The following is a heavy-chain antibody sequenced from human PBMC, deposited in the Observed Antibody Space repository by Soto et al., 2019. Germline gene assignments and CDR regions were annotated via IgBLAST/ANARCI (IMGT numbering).Heavy chain of an antibody. CDR3: ARDRHYGSGGANWFDP. CDR2: ICPYNGNT. D-gene: IGHD3-10*01. Sequence: QVQLVQSGAEVKKPGASVKVSCKAFGYTFTSYCISWVRQAPGQGLEWMGWICPYNGNTNYAQKLQGRVIMTADTSTITAYMELRRLRSDDTAVYYCARDRHYGSGGANWFDPWGQGTLVTVSS. J-gene: IGHJ5*02. CDR1: GYTFTSYC. V-gene: IGHV1-18*01.